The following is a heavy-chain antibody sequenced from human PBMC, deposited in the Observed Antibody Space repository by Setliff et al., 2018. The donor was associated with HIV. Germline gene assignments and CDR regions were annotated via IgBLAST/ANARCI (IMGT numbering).Heavy chain of an antibody. J-gene: IGHJ6*03. Sequence: SETLSLTCAVYGGFLSGYYWSWLRQSPGKGLEWIGEINRSGSTNYNPSLKSRVTIVLDTSKTQFSLKLTSVAAADTAVYYCARGPEGAVAATRYFYYYMDVWGKGTTVTVSS. CDR3: ARGPEGAVAATRYFYYYMDV. CDR1: GGFLSGYY. V-gene: IGHV4-34*01. D-gene: IGHD6-19*01. CDR2: INRSGST.